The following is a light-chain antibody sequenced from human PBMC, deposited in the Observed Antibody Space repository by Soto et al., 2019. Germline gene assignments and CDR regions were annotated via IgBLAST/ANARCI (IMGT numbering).Light chain of an antibody. Sequence: DIQMTQSPSSLSASVGDRVTITCRASQSISNYLYWYQQKPGKAPKLLMYAASSLQSGVPSRFGGSGSGTDFTLTISSLQPEDFATYYCQQSYSTPRTFGQGTKVEIK. CDR2: AAS. V-gene: IGKV1-39*01. CDR1: QSISNY. CDR3: QQSYSTPRT. J-gene: IGKJ1*01.